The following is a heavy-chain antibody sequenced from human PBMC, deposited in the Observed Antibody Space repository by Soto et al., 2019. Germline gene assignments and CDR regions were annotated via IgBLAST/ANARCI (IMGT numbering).Heavy chain of an antibody. V-gene: IGHV3-15*07. D-gene: IGHD1-7*01. CDR1: GFTFSNAW. Sequence: GGSLRLSCAASGFTFSNAWMNWVRQAPGKGLEWVGRIKSKTDGGTTDYAAPVKGRFTISRDDSKNTLYLQMNSLKTEDTAVYYCALAPNADGFQFELWGRGSLVTVFS. J-gene: IGHJ4*02. CDR3: ALAPNADGFQFEL. CDR2: IKSKTDGGTT.